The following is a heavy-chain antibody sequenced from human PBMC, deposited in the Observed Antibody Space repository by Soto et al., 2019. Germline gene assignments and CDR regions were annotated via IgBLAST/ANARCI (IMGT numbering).Heavy chain of an antibody. J-gene: IGHJ6*02. CDR2: IYYSGST. CDR1: GGSISSYY. Sequence: QVQLQESGPGLVKPSETLSLTCTVSGGSISSYYWSWIRQPPGKGLEWIGYIYYSGSTNYNPSLKSRVTISVDTSKNQFSLKLSSVTAADTAVYYCARRSGPHGMDVWGQGTTVTVSS. D-gene: IGHD3-10*01. CDR3: ARRSGPHGMDV. V-gene: IGHV4-59*08.